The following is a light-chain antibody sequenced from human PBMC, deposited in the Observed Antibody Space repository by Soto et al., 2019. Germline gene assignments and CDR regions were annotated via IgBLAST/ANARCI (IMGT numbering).Light chain of an antibody. V-gene: IGLV1-40*01. CDR3: QSYDSSLINYV. J-gene: IGLJ1*01. Sequence: QSVLTQPPSVSGAPGQRVTISCTRSTSNIGADYDVHWYQQLPGTAPKLLIYGSSDRPSGVPDRFSGSKSGTSASLAITGLQSEDEADYYCQSYDSSLINYVFGTGSKVTVL. CDR2: GSS. CDR1: TSNIGADYD.